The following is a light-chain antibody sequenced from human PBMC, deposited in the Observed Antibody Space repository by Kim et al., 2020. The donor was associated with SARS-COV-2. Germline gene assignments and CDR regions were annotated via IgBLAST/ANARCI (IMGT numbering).Light chain of an antibody. CDR3: QQYGVAPPYA. Sequence: EIVLTQSPGTLSLSPGERATLSCRTRQSVCSHCLAWYQQRPGQAPRLLIYSVSTRATGIPDRFSGSGSGTDFTLTISRLEPEDFAVYYCQQYGVAPPYAFGQGNDLEI. V-gene: IGKV3-20*01. CDR2: SVS. CDR1: QSVCSHC. J-gene: IGKJ2*01.